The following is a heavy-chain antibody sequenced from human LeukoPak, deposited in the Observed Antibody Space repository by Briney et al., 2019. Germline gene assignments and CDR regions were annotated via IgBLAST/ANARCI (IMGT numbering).Heavy chain of an antibody. J-gene: IGHJ5*02. Sequence: SETLSLTCSVSNYSISTDYYWGWIRQPPGKGLEWIGSIYYSGSTYYNPSLKSRVTISVDTSKKQFSLKLSSVTAADTALYYCASSWFAVTGTETNWFDPWGQGTLVTVSS. V-gene: IGHV4-38-2*02. CDR3: ASSWFAVTGTETNWFDP. CDR1: NYSISTDYY. D-gene: IGHD6-19*01. CDR2: IYYSGST.